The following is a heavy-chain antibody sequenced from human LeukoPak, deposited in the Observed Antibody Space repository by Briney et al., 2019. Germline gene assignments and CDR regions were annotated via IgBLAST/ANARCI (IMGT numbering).Heavy chain of an antibody. CDR1: GGSFSGYY. D-gene: IGHD2-2*01. CDR3: ARFRYCSSTSCSKGSLGDWFDP. J-gene: IGHJ5*02. Sequence: SETLSLTCAVYGGSFSGYYWSWIRQPPGKGLEWIGEINHSGSINYNPSLKSRVTISVDTSKNQFSLKLSSVTAADTAVYYCARFRYCSSTSCSKGSLGDWFDPWGQGTLVTVSS. CDR2: INHSGSI. V-gene: IGHV4-34*01.